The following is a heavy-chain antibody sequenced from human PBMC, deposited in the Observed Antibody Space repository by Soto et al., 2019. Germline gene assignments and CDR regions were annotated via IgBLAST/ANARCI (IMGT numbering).Heavy chain of an antibody. J-gene: IGHJ5*02. CDR2: IDHGGST. CDR3: VRGEYRRSNNWFDP. CDR1: VGSFSGYY. Sequence: SETLSLTCAVYVGSFSGYYWSWIRQPPGKGLEWIGEIDHGGSTKYNPSLKSRVTISVDTSKNQFSLKLSSVTAADTAVYYCVRGEYRRSNNWFDPWGQGTLVTVSS. V-gene: IGHV4-34*01. D-gene: IGHD6-6*01.